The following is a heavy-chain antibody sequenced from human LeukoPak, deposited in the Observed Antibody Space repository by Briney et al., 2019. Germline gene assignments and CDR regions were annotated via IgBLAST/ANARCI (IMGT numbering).Heavy chain of an antibody. D-gene: IGHD3-10*01. Sequence: ASETLSLTCTVSGGSISSYFWSWTRQPAGKGLEWVGRIYTSGTTSYNASLKSRVTMSVDTSKNQFSLKLSSVTAADTAVYYCARDRGSGIDYWGQGTLVTVSS. V-gene: IGHV4-4*07. CDR1: GGSISSYF. CDR3: ARDRGSGIDY. J-gene: IGHJ4*02. CDR2: IYTSGTT.